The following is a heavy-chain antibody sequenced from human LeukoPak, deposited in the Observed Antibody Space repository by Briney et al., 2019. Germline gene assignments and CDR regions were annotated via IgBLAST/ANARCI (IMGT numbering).Heavy chain of an antibody. CDR2: IIPIFGTA. J-gene: IGHJ6*03. D-gene: IGHD2-2*01. CDR3: ARGYCSSTSCLHYYYYMDV. Sequence: SVKVSCKASGGTFSSYAISWVRQAPGQGLEWMGGIIPIFGTANYAQKFQGRVTITADESTSTAYMELSSLRSEDTAVYYCARGYCSSTSCLHYYYYMDVWGKGTTVTVSS. V-gene: IGHV1-69*01. CDR1: GGTFSSYA.